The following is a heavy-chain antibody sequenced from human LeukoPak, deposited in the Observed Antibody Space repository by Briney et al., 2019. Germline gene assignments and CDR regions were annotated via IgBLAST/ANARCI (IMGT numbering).Heavy chain of an antibody. J-gene: IGHJ4*02. Sequence: GGSLRLSCAPSVFSFTVYYMSRICQAPGKGLEWVSHISTSSSFTKYADSVKGRFTISRDNAKNSLYLQMNSLRAEDTAVYYCAREYYCDSSGYRVIDYWGQGTLVTVSS. CDR1: VFSFTVYY. CDR2: ISTSSSFT. D-gene: IGHD3-22*01. V-gene: IGHV3-11*05. CDR3: AREYYCDSSGYRVIDY.